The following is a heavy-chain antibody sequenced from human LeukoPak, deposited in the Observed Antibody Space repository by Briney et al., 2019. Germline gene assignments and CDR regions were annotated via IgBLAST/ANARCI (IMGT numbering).Heavy chain of an antibody. Sequence: ASVKVSCKASGGTFSSYAISWVRQAPGQGLEWMGMIIPIFGTANYEQKFQGRVTITTDESTSTAYMELSSLRSEDTAVYYCAREEQLVTWGQGTLVTVSS. V-gene: IGHV1-69*05. CDR3: AREEQLVT. CDR2: IIPIFGTA. J-gene: IGHJ5*02. CDR1: GGTFSSYA. D-gene: IGHD6-13*01.